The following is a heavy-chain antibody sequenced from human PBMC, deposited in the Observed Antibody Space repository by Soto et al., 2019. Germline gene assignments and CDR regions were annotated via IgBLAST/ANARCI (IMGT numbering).Heavy chain of an antibody. V-gene: IGHV3-48*01. CDR2: ISSSSSSI. Sequence: GGSLRLSCAASGFTFSSCAMGWVRQAPGKGLEWVSYISSSSSSIYYADSVKGRFTISRDNAKNSLYLQISSLRAEDTAVYYCARDREWVVPHYFTYWGQGALVTVSS. D-gene: IGHD2-2*01. CDR3: ARDREWVVPHYFTY. J-gene: IGHJ4*02. CDR1: GFTFSSCA.